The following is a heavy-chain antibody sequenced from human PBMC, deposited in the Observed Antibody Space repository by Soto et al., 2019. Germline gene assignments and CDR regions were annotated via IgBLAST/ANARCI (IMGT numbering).Heavy chain of an antibody. J-gene: IGHJ4*02. D-gene: IGHD5-12*01. V-gene: IGHV3-43D*04. Sequence: PGGSLRLSCATSGYAFEDYAMHWVRQVPGKGLEWVSLISWDGESTYYADPVKGRFTVSRDNSEKSLYLQMNSVRVDDTALYYCAKVGQLDITTGHAYFDHWGQGTLVTVYS. CDR2: ISWDGEST. CDR3: AKVGQLDITTGHAYFDH. CDR1: GYAFEDYA.